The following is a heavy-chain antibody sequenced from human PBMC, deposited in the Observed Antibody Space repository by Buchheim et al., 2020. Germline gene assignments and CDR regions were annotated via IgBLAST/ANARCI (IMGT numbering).Heavy chain of an antibody. CDR1: GFTFSAYG. V-gene: IGHV3-30*18. J-gene: IGHJ4*02. Sequence: QVQLVESGGGVVQPGRSLRLSCAASGFTFSAYGMHWVRQAPGKGLEWVALVSYDGSNKYYADSVKGRFTISRDNSKHTLFLQMNSLRAEDTAVYYCAKEGDKSETWYGSGWYYFDFWGQGTL. CDR2: VSYDGSNK. CDR3: AKEGDKSETWYGSGWYYFDF. D-gene: IGHD6-19*01.